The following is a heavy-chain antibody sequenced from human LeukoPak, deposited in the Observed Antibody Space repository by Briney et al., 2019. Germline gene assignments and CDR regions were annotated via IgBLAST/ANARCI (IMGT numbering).Heavy chain of an antibody. CDR3: ARQSPRTTVTTH. CDR2: IYYSGST. Sequence: SENLSLTCTVSGGSISSSSYDWGWIRQPPGKGLEWIGSIYYSGSTYYNPSLKSRVTISVDTSKNQFSLKLSSVTAADTAVYYCARQSPRTTVTTHWGQGTLVTVSS. CDR1: GGSISSSSYD. J-gene: IGHJ4*02. D-gene: IGHD4-17*01. V-gene: IGHV4-39*01.